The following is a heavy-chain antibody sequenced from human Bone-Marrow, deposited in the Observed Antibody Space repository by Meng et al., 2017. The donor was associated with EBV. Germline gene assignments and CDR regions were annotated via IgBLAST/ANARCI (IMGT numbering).Heavy chain of an antibody. D-gene: IGHD5-12*01. V-gene: IGHV3-23*01. CDR1: RFTFTSYA. CDR3: AKVRYSGYDSVDY. CDR2: ISGSGGDT. J-gene: IGHJ4*02. Sequence: EVQLLEAGGGLVRPGGSLRLFCAASRFTFTSYAMTWVRQAPGKGLEWVSTISGSGGDTWYADSVKGRFTISRDNSKNTLYLQMNSLRAEDTALYYCAKVRYSGYDSVDYWGQGILVTVSS.